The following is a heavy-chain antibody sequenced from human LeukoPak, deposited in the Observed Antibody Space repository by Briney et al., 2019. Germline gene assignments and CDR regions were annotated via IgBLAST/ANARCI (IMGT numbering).Heavy chain of an antibody. CDR3: AGITHDYLQAPDWYFDL. Sequence: SETLSLTCAVYGGSFSGYYWSWIRQPPGKGLEWIGEINHSGSTNYNPSLKSRVTISVDTSKNQFSLKLSPVTAADTAVYYCAGITHDYLQAPDWYFDLWGRGTLVTVSS. D-gene: IGHD2/OR15-2a*01. J-gene: IGHJ2*01. CDR1: GGSFSGYY. V-gene: IGHV4-34*01. CDR2: INHSGST.